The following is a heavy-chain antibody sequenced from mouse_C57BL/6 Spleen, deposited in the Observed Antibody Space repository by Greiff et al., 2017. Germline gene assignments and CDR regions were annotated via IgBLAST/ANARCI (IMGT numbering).Heavy chain of an antibody. CDR2: IDPSDSYT. D-gene: IGHD4-1*01. CDR3: ARAHTGTGGGY. Sequence: QVQLQQPGAELVMPGASVKLSCKASGYTFTSYWMHWVKQRPGQGLEWIGEIDPSDSYTNYNQKFKGKSTLTVDKSSSTAYMQLSSLTSEDSAVYYCARAHTGTGGGYWGQGTTLTVSS. CDR1: GYTFTSYW. V-gene: IGHV1-69*01. J-gene: IGHJ2*01.